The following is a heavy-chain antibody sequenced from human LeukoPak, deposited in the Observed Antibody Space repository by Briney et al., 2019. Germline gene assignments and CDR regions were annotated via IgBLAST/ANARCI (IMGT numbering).Heavy chain of an antibody. CDR2: INPSDGKT. CDR1: GYTFTNYY. CDR3: AREIGPRQLHLWGSAFDY. Sequence: ASVKVSCKASGYTFTNYYMHWVRQAPGQGLEWMGIINPSDGKTSYAQKFQGRVTMTRDTSTSTVYMELSSLRSEDTAVYYCAREIGPRQLHLWGSAFDYWGQGTLVTVSS. D-gene: IGHD5-18*01. V-gene: IGHV1-46*01. J-gene: IGHJ4*02.